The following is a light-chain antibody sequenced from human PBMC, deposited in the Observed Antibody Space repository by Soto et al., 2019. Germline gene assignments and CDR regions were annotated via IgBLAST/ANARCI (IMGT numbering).Light chain of an antibody. J-gene: IGKJ1*01. V-gene: IGKV3-20*01. CDR1: QSVSSNY. CDR2: GAS. CDR3: YPSDNSLWP. Sequence: SQSVSSNYLAWYQQKPGQAPRLLIYGASSGATGIPDRFSASRSGTDFRLTSARLASQDFPAYDRYPSDNSLWPFGQGTKVDIK.